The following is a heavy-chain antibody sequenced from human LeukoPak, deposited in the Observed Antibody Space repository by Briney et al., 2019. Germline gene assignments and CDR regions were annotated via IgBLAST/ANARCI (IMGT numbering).Heavy chain of an antibody. CDR3: ARDIAAAGLIDY. V-gene: IGHV4-34*01. Sequence: KPSETLSLTCAVYGGSFSGYYWSWIRQPPGKGLEWIGEINHSGSTNYNPSLKSRVTISVDTSKNQFSLKLSSVTAADTAVYYCARDIAAAGLIDYWGQGTLVTVSS. CDR1: GGSFSGYY. CDR2: INHSGST. J-gene: IGHJ4*02. D-gene: IGHD6-13*01.